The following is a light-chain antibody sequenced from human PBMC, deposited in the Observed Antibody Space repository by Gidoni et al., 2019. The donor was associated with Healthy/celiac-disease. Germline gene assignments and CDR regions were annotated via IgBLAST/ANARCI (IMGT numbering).Light chain of an antibody. J-gene: IGKJ1*01. Sequence: DIQMTQSPSTLSASVGDRVTITCRASQSISSWLAWYQQKPGKAPKLLIYKASSLESGVPSRFSGRGSGTEFTLTISSLQPDDFATYSCQQYNSYSTFGQGTKVEIK. CDR1: QSISSW. CDR2: KAS. CDR3: QQYNSYST. V-gene: IGKV1-5*03.